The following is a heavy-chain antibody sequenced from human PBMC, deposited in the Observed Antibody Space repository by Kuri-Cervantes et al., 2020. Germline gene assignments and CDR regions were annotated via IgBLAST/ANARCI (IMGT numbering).Heavy chain of an antibody. CDR3: AKPISGSSTGDAFDI. D-gene: IGHD1-26*01. CDR2: ISGSGDST. J-gene: IGHJ3*02. Sequence: GGSLRLSCSASGFTFSTFAMTWVRQAPGKGLEWVSTISGSGDSTYYADSVKGRFTISRDNSKNTLYLQMNSLRAEDTAVYYCAKPISGSSTGDAFDIWGQGTMVTVSS. CDR1: GFTFSTFA. V-gene: IGHV3-23*01.